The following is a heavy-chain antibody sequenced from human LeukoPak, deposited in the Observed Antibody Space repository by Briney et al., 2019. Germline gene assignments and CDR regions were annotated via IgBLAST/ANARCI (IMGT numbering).Heavy chain of an antibody. D-gene: IGHD3-10*01. CDR1: GGTFSSYA. Sequence: ASVKVSCKASGGTFSSYAISWVRQAPGQGLEWLGGIIPVFGTANYAQKFQGRVTITADKSTSTAYMELSSLRSEDTAVYYCARDYYGSWSYYSDYWGQGTLVTVSS. CDR2: IIPVFGTA. V-gene: IGHV1-69*06. J-gene: IGHJ4*02. CDR3: ARDYYGSWSYYSDY.